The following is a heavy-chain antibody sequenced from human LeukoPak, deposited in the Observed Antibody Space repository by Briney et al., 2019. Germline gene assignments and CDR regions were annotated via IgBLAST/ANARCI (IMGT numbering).Heavy chain of an antibody. J-gene: IGHJ4*02. CDR1: GGTFSSYA. CDR2: IIPIFGTA. Sequence: SVKVSCKASGGTFSSYAISWVRQAPGQGLEWMGGIIPIFGTANYAQKFQGRVTITTDESTSTAYMELSSLRSEDTAVYYCGKTTVGYSSGQKPAWPVDYWGQGTLVTVSS. V-gene: IGHV1-69*05. D-gene: IGHD5-18*01. CDR3: GKTTVGYSSGQKPAWPVDY.